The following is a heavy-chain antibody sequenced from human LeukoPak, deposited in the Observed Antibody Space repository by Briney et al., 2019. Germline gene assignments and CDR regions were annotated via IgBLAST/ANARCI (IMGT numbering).Heavy chain of an antibody. D-gene: IGHD6-13*01. Sequence: ASVKVSCKASGYTFSNYGFSWVRQAPGQGLEWMGGISTYSDNTVYAQNLQGRVTMTTDTSTSTAYMELRSLRSDDTAVYYCARTPASGTQWFDPWGQGTLVTVSS. J-gene: IGHJ5*02. CDR1: GYTFSNYG. CDR3: ARTPASGTQWFDP. V-gene: IGHV1-18*01. CDR2: ISTYSDNT.